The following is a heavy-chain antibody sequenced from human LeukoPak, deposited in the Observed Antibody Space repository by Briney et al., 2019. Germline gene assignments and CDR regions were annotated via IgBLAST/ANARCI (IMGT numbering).Heavy chain of an antibody. J-gene: IGHJ4*02. CDR1: GFTFSSYA. V-gene: IGHV3-49*03. D-gene: IGHD3-3*01. CDR3: TRVRFLEWLSDY. Sequence: GGSLRLSCAASGFTFSSYAMSWFRQAPGKGLEWVGFIRSKAYGGTTEYAASVKGRFTISRDDSKSIAYLQMNSLKTEDTAVYYCTRVRFLEWLSDYWGQGTLVTVSS. CDR2: IRSKAYGGTT.